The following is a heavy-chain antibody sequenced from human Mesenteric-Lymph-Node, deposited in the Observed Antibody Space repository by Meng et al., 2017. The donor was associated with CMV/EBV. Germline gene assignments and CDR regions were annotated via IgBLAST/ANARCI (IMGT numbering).Heavy chain of an antibody. CDR3: ARKEQLVSWYFDL. V-gene: IGHV4-39*01. D-gene: IGHD6-6*01. CDR2: IYYSGST. J-gene: IGHJ2*01. CDR1: GGSISNSGYY. Sequence: SETLSLTCTVSGGSISNSGYYWGWIRQPPGKGLEWIGNIYYSGSTYYNPSLKSRVTISVDTSKNQFSLKLSSVTAADTAVYYCARKEQLVSWYFDLWGRGTLVTVSS.